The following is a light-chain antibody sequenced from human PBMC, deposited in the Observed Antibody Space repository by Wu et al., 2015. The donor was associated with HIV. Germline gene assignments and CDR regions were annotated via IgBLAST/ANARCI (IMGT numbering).Light chain of an antibody. V-gene: IGKV3-11*01. J-gene: IGKJ5*01. CDR2: DAS. Sequence: EIVLTQSPDTLSLSLGERATLLCRASQRVSTHVAWYQQKPGQGPRLLIYDASNRATGIPARFSGSGSGTDFTLTISSLEPEDFAVYYCQQRSNWPVTFGQGTRLEIK. CDR3: QQRSNWPVT. CDR1: QRVSTH.